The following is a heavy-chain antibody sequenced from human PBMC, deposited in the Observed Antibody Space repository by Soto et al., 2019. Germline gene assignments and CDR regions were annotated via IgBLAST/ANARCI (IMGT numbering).Heavy chain of an antibody. CDR1: GGSISSGGYS. J-gene: IGHJ4*02. CDR3: ARAGGLGAVAVDY. D-gene: IGHD6-19*01. V-gene: IGHV4-30-2*01. CDR2: IYHSGST. Sequence: QLPLQESGSGLVKPSQTLSLTCAVSGGSISSGGYSWSWIRQPPGKGLEWIGYIYHSGSTYYNPSRKSRVTISVDRSRNQFSLKLSSVTAADTAVYYCARAGGLGAVAVDYWGQGTLVTVSS.